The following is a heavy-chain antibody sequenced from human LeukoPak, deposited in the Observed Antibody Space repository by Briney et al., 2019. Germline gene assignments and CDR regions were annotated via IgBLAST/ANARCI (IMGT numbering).Heavy chain of an antibody. CDR1: GYSFTYW. CDR3: ARQDGNAYFYFDF. CDR2: IRPTDSDT. Sequence: GESLKISCQGSGYSFTYWIAWVRQMPGKGLEWMGIIRPTDSDTRYSPSFQGQVTISADKSIHTAYLQWSSLKASDTAIYFCARQDGNAYFYFDFWGQGTLVTGSS. D-gene: IGHD2-2*01. V-gene: IGHV5-51*01. J-gene: IGHJ4*02.